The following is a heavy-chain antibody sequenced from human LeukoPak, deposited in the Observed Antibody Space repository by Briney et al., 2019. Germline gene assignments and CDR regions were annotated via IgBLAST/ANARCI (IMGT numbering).Heavy chain of an antibody. Sequence: GGSLRLSCAASGFTFSGHGMNWVRQAPGKGLEWVSGISGSDGNTFYADSVKGRFTISRDNSKNTLYLQMNSLRAEDTAVYYCAKRPYYYDSSGYYQDFDSWGQGTLVTVSS. CDR3: AKRPYYYDSSGYYQDFDS. CDR1: GFTFSGHG. J-gene: IGHJ4*02. CDR2: ISGSDGNT. D-gene: IGHD3-22*01. V-gene: IGHV3-23*01.